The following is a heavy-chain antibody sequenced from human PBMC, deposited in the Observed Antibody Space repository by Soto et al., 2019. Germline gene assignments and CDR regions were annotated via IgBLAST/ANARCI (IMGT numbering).Heavy chain of an antibody. Sequence: SVKVSCKASGGTFSSYAISWVRQAPGQGLEWMGGIIPIFGTANYAQKFQGRVTITADESTSTAYMELSSLRSEDTAVYYCARVGDSSGYYYYYYGMDVWGQGTTVTVS. J-gene: IGHJ6*02. V-gene: IGHV1-69*13. CDR3: ARVGDSSGYYYYYYGMDV. CDR2: IIPIFGTA. CDR1: GGTFSSYA. D-gene: IGHD3-22*01.